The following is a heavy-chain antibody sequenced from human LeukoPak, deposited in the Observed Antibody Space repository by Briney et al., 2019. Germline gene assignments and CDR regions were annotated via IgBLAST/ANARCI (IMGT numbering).Heavy chain of an antibody. CDR3: ARDWHTMVRGVITNWFDP. D-gene: IGHD3-10*01. CDR1: GGSIRSSY. V-gene: IGHV4-59*01. Sequence: PSETLSLTCTVSGGSIRSSYWSWIRQPPGKGLEWIGYIYYSGSTNYNPSLKSRVTISVDTSKNQFSLKLSSVTAADTAVYYCARDWHTMVRGVITNWFDPWGQGTLVTVSS. CDR2: IYYSGST. J-gene: IGHJ5*02.